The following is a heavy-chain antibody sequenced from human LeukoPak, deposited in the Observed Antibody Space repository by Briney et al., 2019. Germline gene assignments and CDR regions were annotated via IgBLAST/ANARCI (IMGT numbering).Heavy chain of an antibody. Sequence: AGGSLRLSCAASGFTFSSYWMSWVRQAPGKGLEWVANIKQDGSEKYYVDSVKGRFTISRDNAKNSLYLQMNSLRAEDTAVYYCARDTTYNGSGSYYSDVFDIWGQGTMVTVSS. J-gene: IGHJ3*02. CDR3: ARDTTYNGSGSYYSDVFDI. D-gene: IGHD3-10*01. CDR2: IKQDGSEK. CDR1: GFTFSSYW. V-gene: IGHV3-7*03.